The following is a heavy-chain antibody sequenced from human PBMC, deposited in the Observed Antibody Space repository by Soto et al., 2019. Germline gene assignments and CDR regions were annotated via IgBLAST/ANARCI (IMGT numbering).Heavy chain of an antibody. Sequence: SETLSLTCTVSGGSISGYYWSWIRQPPGKGLEWIGYIYYSGSTNYNPSLKSRVTISVDTSKNQVSLKVSSVTAADTAMYICVSGYPWVGFDYWGQGTLVTVSS. CDR1: GGSISGYY. CDR3: VSGYPWVGFDY. J-gene: IGHJ4*02. CDR2: IYYSGST. V-gene: IGHV4-59*08. D-gene: IGHD3-22*01.